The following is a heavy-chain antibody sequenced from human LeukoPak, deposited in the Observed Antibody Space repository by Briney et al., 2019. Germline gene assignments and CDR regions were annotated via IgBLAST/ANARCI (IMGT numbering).Heavy chain of an antibody. J-gene: IGHJ4*02. CDR2: ISGGGDAT. D-gene: IGHD3-10*01. CDR1: DFTFSNYA. CDR3: ARDSSMLRGPLVIYYFDF. Sequence: GGSLRLSCAAFDFTFSNYAMSWVRQTPGKGLEWVSTISGGGDATYYADSVKGRFTISRDNSKNTLYLQMNSLRVEDTAVYYCARDSSMLRGPLVIYYFDFWGQGTLVTVSS. V-gene: IGHV3-23*01.